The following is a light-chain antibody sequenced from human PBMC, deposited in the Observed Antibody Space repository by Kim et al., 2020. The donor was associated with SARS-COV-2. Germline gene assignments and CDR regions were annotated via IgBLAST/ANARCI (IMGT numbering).Light chain of an antibody. Sequence: DIQMTQSPSTMSASVGARVSITCRASQSINIFLAWFQQKPGKVPKPLIYSASSLQSGVPSRFSGSGSGTEFTLTISSLQPEDSATYYCLQHQTLPDSFGQGTKLEI. CDR3: LQHQTLPDS. CDR1: QSINIF. CDR2: SAS. J-gene: IGKJ2*03. V-gene: IGKV1-17*03.